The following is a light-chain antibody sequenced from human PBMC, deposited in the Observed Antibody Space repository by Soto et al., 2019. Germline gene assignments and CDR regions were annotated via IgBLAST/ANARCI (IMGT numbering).Light chain of an antibody. CDR2: GAS. V-gene: IGKV3-15*01. CDR3: QQYNNCTWT. CDR1: QSVSSN. J-gene: IGKJ1*01. Sequence: EIVMTQSPATLSVSPGERGTLSCRASQSVSSNLAWYQQKPGQAPRLLIYGASLRATGIPTRFSVSRSGTDFTLPISSQQSEDFAVYYCQQYNNCTWTFGQGTKVEIK.